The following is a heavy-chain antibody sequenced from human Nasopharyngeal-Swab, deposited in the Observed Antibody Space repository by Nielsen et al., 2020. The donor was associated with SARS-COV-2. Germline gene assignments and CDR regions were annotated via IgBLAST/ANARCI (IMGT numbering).Heavy chain of an antibody. CDR2: IYYSGST. Sequence: SETLSLTCTASGCSISSYYWSWIRQPPGKGLEWIGYIYYSGSTNYNPSLKSRVTISVDTSKNQFSLKLSSVTAADTAVYYCARGLGSAAALWGQGTLVTVSS. CDR1: GCSISSYY. V-gene: IGHV4-59*01. D-gene: IGHD2-15*01. J-gene: IGHJ4*02. CDR3: ARGLGSAAAL.